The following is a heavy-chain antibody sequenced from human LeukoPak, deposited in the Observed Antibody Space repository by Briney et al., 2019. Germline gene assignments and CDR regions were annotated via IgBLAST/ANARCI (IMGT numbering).Heavy chain of an antibody. D-gene: IGHD2-15*01. Sequence: PSETLSLTCTVSGGSISSGGYSWSWIRQPPGKGLEWIGYIYHSGSTYYNPSLKSRVTISVDRSKNQFSLKLSSVTAADTAVYYCARGPQSGWYAFDIWGQGTMVTVSS. V-gene: IGHV4-30-2*01. J-gene: IGHJ3*02. CDR1: GGSISSGGYS. CDR2: IYHSGST. CDR3: ARGPQSGWYAFDI.